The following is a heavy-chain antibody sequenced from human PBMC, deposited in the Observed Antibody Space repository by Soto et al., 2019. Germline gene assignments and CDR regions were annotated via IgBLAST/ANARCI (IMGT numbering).Heavy chain of an antibody. CDR2: INPSGGST. D-gene: IGHD3-10*01. Sequence: QVQLVQSGAEVKKPGASVKVSCKASGYTFTSYYMHWVRQAPGQGLEWMGIINPSGGSTSYAQKFQGRVTMTRDTSTSTVYMELSSLRSEDTAVYYCAREKPGGSRSYYNAIHWFDPWGQRTLVTVSS. CDR1: GYTFTSYY. J-gene: IGHJ5*02. V-gene: IGHV1-46*01. CDR3: AREKPGGSRSYYNAIHWFDP.